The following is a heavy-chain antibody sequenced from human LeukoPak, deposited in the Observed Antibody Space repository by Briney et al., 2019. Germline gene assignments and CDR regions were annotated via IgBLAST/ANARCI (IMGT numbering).Heavy chain of an antibody. V-gene: IGHV4-59*08. Sequence: SETLSLTCTVVNGSIRPHYWSWIRQPPGKGLEWVGFIYYTGSPRYNPSLKSRVAMSVDMSKNQVSLTLYFVTAADTATYYCARYMPHYCGGECSMDTWGQGTLVTVSS. D-gene: IGHD2-21*01. J-gene: IGHJ1*01. CDR3: ARYMPHYCGGECSMDT. CDR2: IYYTGSP. CDR1: NGSIRPHY.